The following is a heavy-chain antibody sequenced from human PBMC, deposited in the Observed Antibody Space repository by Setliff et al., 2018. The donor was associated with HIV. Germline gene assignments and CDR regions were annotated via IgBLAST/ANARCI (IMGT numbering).Heavy chain of an antibody. CDR1: GGSFTSRSYY. V-gene: IGHV4-39*01. J-gene: IGHJ3*02. D-gene: IGHD3-3*01. Sequence: NPSETLSLTCTVSGGSFTSRSYYWGWIRQPPGKGLEWIGSIFYSGITYYNPSLKSRATVSVDTSKNQFSLNLTSVTAADTAVYYCARSKTFYDFWGGYYTHGAFKIWGLGTMVTVSS. CDR3: ARSKTFYDFWGGYYTHGAFKI. CDR2: IFYSGIT.